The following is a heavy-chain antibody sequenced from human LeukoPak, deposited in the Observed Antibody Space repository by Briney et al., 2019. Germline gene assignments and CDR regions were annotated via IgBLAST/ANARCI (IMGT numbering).Heavy chain of an antibody. V-gene: IGHV3-53*01. CDR2: IYSGGST. Sequence: GGSLRLSCAASGFTVSSSYMSWVRQAPGKGLEWVSDIYSGGSTYYADSVKGRFTISRDNSKNTLHLQMNSLRAEDTAVYYCARGVGPGNAFDIWGQGTMVTVSS. CDR1: GFTVSSSY. J-gene: IGHJ3*02. CDR3: ARGVGPGNAFDI. D-gene: IGHD1-26*01.